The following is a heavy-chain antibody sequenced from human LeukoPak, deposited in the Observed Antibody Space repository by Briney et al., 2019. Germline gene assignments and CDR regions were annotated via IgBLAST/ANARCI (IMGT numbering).Heavy chain of an antibody. D-gene: IGHD3-22*01. V-gene: IGHV3-48*01. CDR1: GFTLSSYS. Sequence: GGSLRLSCAASGFTLSSYSMNWVRQAPGKGLEWVSYISSSSSTIYYADSVKGRFTISRDNAKNSLYLQMNSLRAEDTAVYYCTRHSYDSSGYYRFFDYWGQGTLVTVSS. CDR2: ISSSSSTI. CDR3: TRHSYDSSGYYRFFDY. J-gene: IGHJ4*02.